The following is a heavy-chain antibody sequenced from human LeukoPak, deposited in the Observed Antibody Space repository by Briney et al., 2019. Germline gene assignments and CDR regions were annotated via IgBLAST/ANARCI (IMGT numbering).Heavy chain of an antibody. CDR2: INQGGSEK. V-gene: IGHV3-7*01. Sequence: GGSLRLSCAACGFTFSSYWMGWVRQAPEKGGEWVANINQGGSEKYYVDSVRGRFTISSYNAKNSLYLQMNSLRADDTAVYYCARDVTALDSWGQGTLVTVSS. CDR3: ARDVTALDS. CDR1: GFTFSSYW. D-gene: IGHD2-2*01. J-gene: IGHJ4*02.